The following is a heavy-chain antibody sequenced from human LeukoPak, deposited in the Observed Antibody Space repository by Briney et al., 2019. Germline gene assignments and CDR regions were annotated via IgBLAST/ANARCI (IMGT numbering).Heavy chain of an antibody. CDR3: ARRNWNYENWFDP. CDR1: GGSISSSNYY. J-gene: IGHJ5*02. CDR2: IYYSGTT. V-gene: IGHV4-39*01. Sequence: SETLSLTCTVSGGSISSSNYYGGWIPQPPGEGLVWIGSIYYSGTTYYNPSFKSRVTISLDTSKNQFSLKPSSVTAADTAVYYCARRNWNYENWFDPWGQGTLVTVSS. D-gene: IGHD1-7*01.